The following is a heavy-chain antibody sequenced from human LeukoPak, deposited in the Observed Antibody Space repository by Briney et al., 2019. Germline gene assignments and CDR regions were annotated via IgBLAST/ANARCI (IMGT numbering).Heavy chain of an antibody. V-gene: IGHV4-34*01. Sequence: SKTLSLTCTVSGGSISSGGYYWSWIRQPPGKGLEWIGEINHSGSTNYNPSLKSRVTISVDTSKNQFSLKLSSVTAADTAVYYCARMGDGYNYDFDYWGQGTLVTVSS. CDR3: ARMGDGYNYDFDY. CDR2: INHSGST. D-gene: IGHD5-24*01. CDR1: GGSISSGGYY. J-gene: IGHJ4*02.